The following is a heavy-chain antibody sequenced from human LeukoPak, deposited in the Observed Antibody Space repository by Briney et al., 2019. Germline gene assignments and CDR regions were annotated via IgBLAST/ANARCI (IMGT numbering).Heavy chain of an antibody. Sequence: GGSLRLSCAVSGFTFSSYGMHWVRQAPGKGLEWVAVISYDGSNMYYADSVKGRFTISRDNSKNTHFLQMNSLRAEDTAVYYCAKDLVAAAGNYYYYGMDVWGKGTTVTVSS. J-gene: IGHJ6*04. D-gene: IGHD6-13*01. V-gene: IGHV3-30*18. CDR3: AKDLVAAAGNYYYYGMDV. CDR2: ISYDGSNM. CDR1: GFTFSSYG.